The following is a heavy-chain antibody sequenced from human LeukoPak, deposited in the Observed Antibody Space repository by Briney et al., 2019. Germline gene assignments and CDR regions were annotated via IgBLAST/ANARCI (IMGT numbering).Heavy chain of an antibody. Sequence: GGSLRLSCAASGFTVSSNYMSWVRQAPGKGLEWVSVIYSGGSTYYADSVKGRFTISRDNSKNTLYLQMNSLRAEDMALYYCAKVHVTVATITWGAFDTWGQGTMVTVSS. CDR1: GFTVSSNY. CDR3: AKVHVTVATITWGAFDT. J-gene: IGHJ3*02. V-gene: IGHV3-53*05. CDR2: IYSGGST. D-gene: IGHD5-12*01.